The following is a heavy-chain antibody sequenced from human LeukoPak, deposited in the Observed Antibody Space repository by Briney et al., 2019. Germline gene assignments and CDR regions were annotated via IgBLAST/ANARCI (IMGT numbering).Heavy chain of an antibody. V-gene: IGHV3-21*01. CDR1: TFTFSSYT. J-gene: IGHJ4*02. D-gene: IGHD3-10*01. CDR2: ISPSGNSK. CDR3: VRDFLGESGAGDY. Sequence: GGSLRLSCATSTFTFSSYTMNWVRQAPGKGLEWGSSISPSGNSKYHADSVKGRFTISRDNAENSLYMQMNSLRAEDMGVYYCVRDFLGESGAGDYWGQGTLVTVSS.